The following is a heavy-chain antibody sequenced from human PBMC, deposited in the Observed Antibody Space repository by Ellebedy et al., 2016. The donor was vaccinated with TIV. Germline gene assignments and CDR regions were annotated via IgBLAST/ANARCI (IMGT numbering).Heavy chain of an antibody. Sequence: GGSLRLSCAASGFSFRSYWMSWVRQAPGKGLEWVANIYQDGSDQYYVDSVKGRFTISRENVNNALFLQMNSLRAEDPAGYYCARRGSYGDYAVQINSWFDSWGRGTLVSVSS. J-gene: IGHJ5*01. CDR3: ARRGSYGDYAVQINSWFDS. CDR1: GFSFRSYW. D-gene: IGHD4-17*01. CDR2: IYQDGSDQ. V-gene: IGHV3-7*01.